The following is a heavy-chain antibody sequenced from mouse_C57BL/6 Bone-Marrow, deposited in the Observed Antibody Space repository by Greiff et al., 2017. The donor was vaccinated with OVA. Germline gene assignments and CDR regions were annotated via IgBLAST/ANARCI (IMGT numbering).Heavy chain of an antibody. CDR2: IDPEDSET. V-gene: IGHV14-2*01. D-gene: IGHD1-1*01. CDR3: ARGTTSYAMDY. CDR1: GFNIKDYY. Sequence: VQLQQSGAELVKPGASVKLSCTASGFNIKDYYMHWVKQRTEQGLEWIGRIDPEDSETKYAPKFQGKATITADTSSNTAYLQLSSLTSEDTAVYYCARGTTSYAMDYWGQGTSVTVSS. J-gene: IGHJ4*01.